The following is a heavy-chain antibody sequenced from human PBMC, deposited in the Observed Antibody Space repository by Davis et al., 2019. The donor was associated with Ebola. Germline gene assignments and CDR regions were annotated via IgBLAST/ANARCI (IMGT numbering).Heavy chain of an antibody. J-gene: IGHJ5*02. CDR1: GCTFSYYD. D-gene: IGHD2-2*01. CDR2: IIPISCTT. CDR3: ARGNIVVVPAANNKRGFPFDP. Sequence: SVKVSCKASGCTFSYYDISWVRQAPGQGLEWMGGIIPISCTTNYAQKFQGRVTMTTDTSTSTAYMELRSLRSDDTAVHYCARGNIVVVPAANNKRGFPFDPWGQGTLVTVSS. V-gene: IGHV1-69*05.